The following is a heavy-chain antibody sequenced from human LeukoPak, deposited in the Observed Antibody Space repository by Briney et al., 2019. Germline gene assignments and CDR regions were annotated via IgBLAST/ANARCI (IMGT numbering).Heavy chain of an antibody. CDR3: ARDDILTGYLYPPYYGMDV. V-gene: IGHV3-21*01. Sequence: GGSLRLSCAASGFTFSNAWMNWVRQAPGKGLEWVSSISSSSSYIYYADSVKGRFTISRDNAKNSLYLQMNSLRAEDTAVYYCARDDILTGYLYPPYYGMDVWGQGTTVTVSS. CDR1: GFTFSNAW. CDR2: ISSSSSYI. D-gene: IGHD3-9*01. J-gene: IGHJ6*02.